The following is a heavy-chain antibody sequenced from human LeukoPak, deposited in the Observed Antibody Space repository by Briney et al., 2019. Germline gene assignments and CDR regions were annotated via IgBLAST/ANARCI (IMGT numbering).Heavy chain of an antibody. CDR2: INTGTGKT. Sequence: GASVKVSCKTSGYTFSMNVIHWMCQAPGQRLEWMGWINTGTGKTKYSQKFQGRLSITRDTSANTTSMELSSLRSEDTAVFYCARDKRSSPYYLSDYWGQGTLVTVSS. J-gene: IGHJ4*02. D-gene: IGHD1-26*01. V-gene: IGHV1-3*04. CDR3: ARDKRSSPYYLSDY. CDR1: GYTFSMNV.